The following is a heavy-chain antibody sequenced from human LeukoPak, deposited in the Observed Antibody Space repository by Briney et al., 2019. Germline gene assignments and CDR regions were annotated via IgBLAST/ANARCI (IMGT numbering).Heavy chain of an antibody. Sequence: PGGSLRLSCAASGFIFSSYSMNWVRQAPGKGLEWISFISSVSSTIFYADSVKGRFNISRDNVKNSLYLQMNGLRAEDTAVYYCARGDCNGGSCYLSLTTIDYWGQGTLVTVSS. D-gene: IGHD2-15*01. V-gene: IGHV3-48*01. CDR3: ARGDCNGGSCYLSLTTIDY. J-gene: IGHJ4*02. CDR2: ISSVSSTI. CDR1: GFIFSSYS.